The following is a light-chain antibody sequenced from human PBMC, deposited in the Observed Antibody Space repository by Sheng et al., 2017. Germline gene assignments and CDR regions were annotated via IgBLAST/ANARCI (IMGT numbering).Light chain of an antibody. Sequence: QSALTQPASVSGSPGQSITISCTGTSSDVGGYNYVSWYQQHPGKAPKLMIYDVSNRPSGVSNRFSGSKSGNTASLTISGLQAEDEADYYCSSYSSSIIDVLFGGGTQLTVL. CDR3: SSYSSSIIDVL. V-gene: IGLV2-14*03. CDR1: SSDVGGYNY. CDR2: DVS. J-gene: IGLJ2*01.